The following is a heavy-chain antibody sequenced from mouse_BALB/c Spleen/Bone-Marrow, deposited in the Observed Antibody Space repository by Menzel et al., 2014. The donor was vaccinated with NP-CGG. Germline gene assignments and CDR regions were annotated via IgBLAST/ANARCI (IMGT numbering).Heavy chain of an antibody. CDR3: ARTTPYAMDY. J-gene: IGHJ4*01. CDR1: GFAFSSYD. D-gene: IGHD5-5*01. Sequence: EVMLVESGGGLVKPGGSLKLSCAASGFAFSSYDMSWVRQTPEKSLEWVAYISSGGGSTYYPDTVKGRFTISRDNAKNTLYLQMSSLKSEDTAMYYCARTTPYAMDYWGQGTSVTVSS. V-gene: IGHV5-12-1*01. CDR2: ISSGGGST.